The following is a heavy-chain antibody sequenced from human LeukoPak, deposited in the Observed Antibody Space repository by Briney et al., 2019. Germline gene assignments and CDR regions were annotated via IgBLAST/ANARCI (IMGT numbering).Heavy chain of an antibody. D-gene: IGHD4-17*01. V-gene: IGHV1-2*02. CDR3: VPSYGGYEDFQH. J-gene: IGHJ1*01. CDR2: INPNSGGT. Sequence: AAVNVSCKASVYTFTGYYMHWVRQAPGQGLEWMGWINPNSGGTNYAQTFQGEVTMTRDTSISTAYMELSRLRSDDTAVYFCVPSYGGYEDFQHGRQGTGVGVS. CDR1: VYTFTGYY.